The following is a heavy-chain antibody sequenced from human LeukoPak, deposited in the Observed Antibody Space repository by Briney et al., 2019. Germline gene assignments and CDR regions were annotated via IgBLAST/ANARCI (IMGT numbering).Heavy chain of an antibody. D-gene: IGHD2-2*01. CDR3: ARSPYCTSTSCYGAGTIDY. J-gene: IGHJ4*02. V-gene: IGHV4-4*07. CDR2: IYASGGN. Sequence: SETLSLTCTVSGGSVNSYYWSWIRQPAGKGLEWIGHIYASGGNDYNPSLKSRVTMSLDMAKNQFSLRLASVTAADTAVYFCARSPYCTSTSCYGAGTIDYWGQGSLVIVSS. CDR1: GGSVNSYY.